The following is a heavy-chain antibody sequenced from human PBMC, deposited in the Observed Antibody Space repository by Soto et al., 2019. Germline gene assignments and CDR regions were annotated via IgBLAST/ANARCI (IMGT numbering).Heavy chain of an antibody. Sequence: EVQLVESGRGSVQPGGSLRLSCVAYGITFTNYWMHWVRQVPGKGLVWVARVDSDGRGTSYADFVKGRFTISRDNAKNTLYLQMSSLRVEDTAMYYCGTVFEPWCQGIPVTVSS. J-gene: IGHJ5*02. CDR3: GTVFEP. V-gene: IGHV3-74*01. D-gene: IGHD3-9*01. CDR1: GITFTNYW. CDR2: VDSDGRGT.